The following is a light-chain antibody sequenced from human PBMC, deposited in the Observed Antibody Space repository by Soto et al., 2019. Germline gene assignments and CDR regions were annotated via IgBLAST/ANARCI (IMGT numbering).Light chain of an antibody. CDR3: AAWDGSLSGWV. CDR2: CDV. J-gene: IGLJ3*02. V-gene: IGLV1-47*02. CDR1: SSNIGSNY. Sequence: QSVLSQPPSASGTPGQGVIISCSGGSSNIGSNYVYWYRLLPGTAPKLVMFCDVTRPPGVSARFSCSKSGTSASLAISGLRPEDEADYFCAAWDGSLSGWVFGGGTKVTVL.